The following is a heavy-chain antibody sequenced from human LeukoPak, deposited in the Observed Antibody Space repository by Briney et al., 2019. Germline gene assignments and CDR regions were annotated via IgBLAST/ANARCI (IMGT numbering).Heavy chain of an antibody. CDR3: ARLLSAGYYFDY. V-gene: IGHV1-2*02. CDR1: GYTFTGYY. Sequence: GASAKVSCKASGYTFTGYYMHWVRQAPGQGLEWMGWINPNSGGTNYAQKFQGRVTMTRDTSISTAYMELSRLRSDDTAVYYCARLLSAGYYFDYWGQGTLVTVSS. J-gene: IGHJ4*02. CDR2: INPNSGGT. D-gene: IGHD2-21*01.